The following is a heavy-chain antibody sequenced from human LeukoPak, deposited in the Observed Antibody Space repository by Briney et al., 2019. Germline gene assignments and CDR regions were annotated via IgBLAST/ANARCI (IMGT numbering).Heavy chain of an antibody. Sequence: PGGSLRLSCAASGFTFSGYSMHWVRQAPGKGLEWVANIKQDGSDKYYVDSVKGRFTISRDNAKNSLFLQMNSLRAEDTAVYYCARVRCSSNSCFPDYWGQGTLVTVSS. D-gene: IGHD2-2*01. CDR2: IKQDGSDK. J-gene: IGHJ4*02. V-gene: IGHV3-7*01. CDR3: ARVRCSSNSCFPDY. CDR1: GFTFSGYS.